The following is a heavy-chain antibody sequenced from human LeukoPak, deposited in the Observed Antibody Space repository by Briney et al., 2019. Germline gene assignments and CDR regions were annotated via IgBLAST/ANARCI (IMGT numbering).Heavy chain of an antibody. CDR1: GFTVTNDY. D-gene: IGHD6-19*01. V-gene: IGHV3-66*01. Sequence: TGGSLRLSCAVSGFTVTNDYMNWVRQAPGKGLEWVSIIYSGGSTCYADSVKGRFTISRDSSNNTLFLQMTNLRAEDSGLYYCATDVRSSPLGFWGHGTLVTVSS. J-gene: IGHJ4*01. CDR3: ATDVRSSPLGF. CDR2: IYSGGST.